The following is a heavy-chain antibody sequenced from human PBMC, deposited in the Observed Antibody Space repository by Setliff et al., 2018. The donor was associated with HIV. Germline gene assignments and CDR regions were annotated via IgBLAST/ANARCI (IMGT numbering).Heavy chain of an antibody. CDR3: ARWGGLGSMIAVVPYLDAFDI. V-gene: IGHV5-51*01. J-gene: IGHJ3*02. CDR2: VSPSDSDT. CDR1: GYTFPIYW. D-gene: IGHD3-22*01. Sequence: GESLKISCKGSGYTFPIYWIGWVRQMPGKGLEWMGIVSPSDSDTRYSPSFQGQVTISVDKSISTAYLQWTSLKASDTAIYYCARWGGLGSMIAVVPYLDAFDIWGQGTTVTVSS.